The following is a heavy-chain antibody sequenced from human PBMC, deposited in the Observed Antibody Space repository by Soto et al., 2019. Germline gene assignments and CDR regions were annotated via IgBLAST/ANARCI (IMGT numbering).Heavy chain of an antibody. CDR2: ISGSGGST. V-gene: IGHV3-23*01. CDR1: GFTFSSYA. J-gene: IGHJ4*02. Sequence: PGGSLRLSCAASGFTFSSYAMSWVRQAPGKGLEWVSAISGSGGSTYYADSVKGRFTISRDNSKNTLYLQMNSLRAEDTAVYCCAEDLDIVATSKTDFDYWGQGTLVTVSS. D-gene: IGHD5-12*01. CDR3: AEDLDIVATSKTDFDY.